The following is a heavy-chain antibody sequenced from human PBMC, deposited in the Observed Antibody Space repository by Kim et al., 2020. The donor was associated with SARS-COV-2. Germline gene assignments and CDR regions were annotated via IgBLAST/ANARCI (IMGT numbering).Heavy chain of an antibody. CDR3: AREGDGYNFPYYYGMDV. CDR2: IKQDGSEK. D-gene: IGHD5-12*01. Sequence: GGSLRLSCAASGFTFSSYWMSWVRQAPGKGLEGVANIKQDGSEKYYVDSVKGRFTISRDNAKNSLYLQMNSLRAEDTAVYYCAREGDGYNFPYYYGMDVWGQGTTVTVSS. J-gene: IGHJ6*02. V-gene: IGHV3-7*01. CDR1: GFTFSSYW.